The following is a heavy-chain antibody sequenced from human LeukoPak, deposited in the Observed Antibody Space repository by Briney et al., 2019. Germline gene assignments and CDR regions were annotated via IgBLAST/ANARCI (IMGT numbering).Heavy chain of an antibody. CDR2: IIPIFGTA. CDR3: ARSSATYYDYVWGSYRFDY. J-gene: IGHJ4*02. D-gene: IGHD3-16*02. CDR1: GGTFSSYA. V-gene: IGHV1-69*13. Sequence: GASVKVSCKASGGTFSSYAISWVRQAPGQGLEWMGGIIPIFGTANCAQKFQGRVTITADESTSTAYMELSSLRSEDTAVYYCARSSATYYDYVWGSYRFDYWGQGTLVTVSS.